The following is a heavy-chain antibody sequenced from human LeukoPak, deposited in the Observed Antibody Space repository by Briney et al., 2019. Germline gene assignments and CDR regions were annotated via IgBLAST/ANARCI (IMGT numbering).Heavy chain of an antibody. CDR1: RFTFSSYR. CDR3: ARVRSGYYFDY. Sequence: GGSLRLSCAASRFTFSSYRMNWVRQAPGKGLEWVSDMTGSSSIISYADSVKGRFTISRDNAKNSLYLQMNGLRAEDTAVYYCARVRSGYYFDYWGQGTLVTVSS. CDR2: MTGSSSII. V-gene: IGHV3-48*01. J-gene: IGHJ4*02. D-gene: IGHD3-22*01.